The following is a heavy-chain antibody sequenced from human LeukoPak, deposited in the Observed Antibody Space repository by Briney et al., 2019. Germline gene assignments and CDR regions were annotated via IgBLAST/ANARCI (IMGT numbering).Heavy chain of an antibody. CDR2: IYYSGST. CDR3: ARVGIAAPNWFDP. V-gene: IGHV4-59*01. D-gene: IGHD6-13*01. Sequence: PSETLSLTCTVSGGSISSYYWSWIRPPPGKGPEWIGYIYYSGSTNYNPSLKIRVTISVDTSKDHFSLKLSSVTAADTSVYYCARVGIAAPNWFDPWGQGTLVTVSS. CDR1: GGSISSYY. J-gene: IGHJ5*02.